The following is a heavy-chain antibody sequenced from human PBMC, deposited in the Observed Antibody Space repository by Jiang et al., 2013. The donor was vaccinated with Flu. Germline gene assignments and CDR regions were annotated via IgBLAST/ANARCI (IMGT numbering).Heavy chain of an antibody. D-gene: IGHD3-22*01. CDR2: IKSKTDGGTT. V-gene: IGHV3-15*01. CDR1: GFTFSNAW. J-gene: IGHJ4*02. Sequence: SGFTFSNAWMSWVRQAPGKGLEWVGRIKSKTDGGTTDYAAPVKGRFTISRDDSKNTLYLQMNSLKTEDTAVYYCTTLTMIVVHGDYWGQGTLVTVSS. CDR3: TTLTMIVVHGDY.